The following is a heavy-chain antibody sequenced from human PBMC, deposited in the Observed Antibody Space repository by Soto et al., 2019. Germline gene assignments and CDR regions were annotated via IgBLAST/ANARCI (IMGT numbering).Heavy chain of an antibody. CDR3: VKVVSITMVRGVITGAFDI. D-gene: IGHD3-10*01. Sequence: PGGSLRLSCSASGFTFGSYAMHWVRQAPGKGLEYVSAISSNGGSTYYADSVKGRFTISRDNSKNTLYLQMSSLRAEDTAVYYCVKVVSITMVRGVITGAFDIWGQGTMVTVSS. V-gene: IGHV3-64D*06. J-gene: IGHJ3*02. CDR2: ISSNGGST. CDR1: GFTFGSYA.